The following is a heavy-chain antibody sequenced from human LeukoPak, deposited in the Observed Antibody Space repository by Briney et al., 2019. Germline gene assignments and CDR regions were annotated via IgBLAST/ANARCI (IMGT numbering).Heavy chain of an antibody. Sequence: KTSETLSLTCTVSGGSISSYYWSWIRQPAGKGLEWIGRIYTSGSTNYNPSLKSRVTMSVDTSKNRFSLKLSSVTAADTAVYYCARDYSSSWYYYYYMAVWGKGITVTVSS. CDR1: GGSISSYY. J-gene: IGHJ6*03. CDR3: ARDYSSSWYYYYYMAV. CDR2: IYTSGST. V-gene: IGHV4-4*07. D-gene: IGHD6-13*01.